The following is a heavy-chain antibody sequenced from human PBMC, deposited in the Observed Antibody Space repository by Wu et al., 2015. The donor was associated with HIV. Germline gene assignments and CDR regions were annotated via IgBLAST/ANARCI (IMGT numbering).Heavy chain of an antibody. Sequence: QVQLVQSGAEVKKPGSSVKVSCKASGGTFSSYAISWVRQAPGQGLEWMGGIIPIFGTANYAQKFQGRVTITADESTSTAYMELSSLRSEDTAVYYCARDRYYDYVWGSYRSLDYWGQGTLVTVSS. CDR2: IIPIFGTA. D-gene: IGHD3-16*02. CDR3: ARDRYYDYVWGSYRSLDY. CDR1: GGTFSSYA. J-gene: IGHJ4*02. V-gene: IGHV1-69*12.